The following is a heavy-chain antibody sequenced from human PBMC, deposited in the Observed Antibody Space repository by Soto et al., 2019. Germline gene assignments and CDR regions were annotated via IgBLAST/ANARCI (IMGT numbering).Heavy chain of an antibody. V-gene: IGHV3-33*01. CDR1: GFNFSSYG. CDR3: ARARYSSSWDSDY. Sequence: QVQLVESGGGVVQPGRSLRLSCVASGFNFSSYGMHWVRQAPGKGLEWVAVIWYDGSNKYYADSVKGRFTISRDNSKNTLYLQMNSLRAEDTAVYYCARARYSSSWDSDYGGQGTLVTVSS. J-gene: IGHJ4*02. CDR2: IWYDGSNK. D-gene: IGHD6-13*01.